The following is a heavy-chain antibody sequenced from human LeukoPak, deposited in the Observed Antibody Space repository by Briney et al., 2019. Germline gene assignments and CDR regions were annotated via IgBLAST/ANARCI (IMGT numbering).Heavy chain of an antibody. CDR1: GFTFSSYG. CDR3: ARGPSSGSYYNRLDYYYYMDV. J-gene: IGHJ6*03. Sequence: QPGGTLRLSCAASGFTFSSYGMSWVRQAPGKGLEWVSAISGSGGSTYYADSVKGRFTISRDNSKNTLYLQMGSLRAEDMAVYYCARGPSSGSYYNRLDYYYYMDVWGKGTTVTVSS. CDR2: ISGSGGST. V-gene: IGHV3-23*01. D-gene: IGHD3-10*01.